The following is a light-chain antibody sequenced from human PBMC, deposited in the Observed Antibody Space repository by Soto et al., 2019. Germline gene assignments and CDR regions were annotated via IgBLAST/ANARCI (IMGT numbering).Light chain of an antibody. CDR1: QGLSSA. CDR3: QQFNSDPRT. Sequence: AMQLTQSPSSLSASVGDRVTITCWASQGLSSALARYQQKPGKAPKLLIYDASTLQSGVPSRCSGNGSDTHSPLTTSSLQPEEFAAYYGQQFNSDPRTSGQATRLQSK. V-gene: IGKV1-13*02. J-gene: IGKJ5*01. CDR2: DAS.